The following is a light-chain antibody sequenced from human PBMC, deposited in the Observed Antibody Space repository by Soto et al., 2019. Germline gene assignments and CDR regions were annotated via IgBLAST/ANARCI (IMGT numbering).Light chain of an antibody. CDR3: CSYADSSTYV. J-gene: IGLJ1*01. V-gene: IGLV2-23*01. CDR1: SSGVGNYNL. Sequence: QSVLTQPASVSGSPGQSITISCTGTSSGVGNYNLVSWYQQHPGKAPKLIIYEDTKRPSGVSNRFSGSKSGNTASLTISGLQAEDEADYYCCSYADSSTYVFGTGTKVTVL. CDR2: EDT.